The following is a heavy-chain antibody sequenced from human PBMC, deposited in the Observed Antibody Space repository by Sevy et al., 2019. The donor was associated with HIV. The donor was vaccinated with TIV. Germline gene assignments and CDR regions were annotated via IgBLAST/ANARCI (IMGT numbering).Heavy chain of an antibody. CDR1: GFNFDTFW. J-gene: IGHJ5*01. V-gene: IGHV3-7*01. CDR2: IDPRGKER. D-gene: IGHD3-16*02. CDR3: VRVLWDVLVVPAATPSPWLDS. Sequence: GGSLRLSCAASGFNFDTFWMGWVRHAPGRGLEWVASIDPRGKERDHLDSLKGRFTISRDNAKNSLYLEMHSLKAEDTALYYCVRVLWDVLVVPAATPSPWLDSWGQGTLVTVSS.